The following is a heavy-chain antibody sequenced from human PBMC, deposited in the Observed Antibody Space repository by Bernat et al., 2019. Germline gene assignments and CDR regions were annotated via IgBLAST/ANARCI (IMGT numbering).Heavy chain of an antibody. Sequence: QVQLVQSGAEVKKPGASVKVSCKASGYTFTSYAMHWVRQAPGQRLEWMGWINAGNGNTKYSQKFPGRVTLTRDTSASTAYMELSSLRSEDTAVYYCARDYYDILTGYPKYNWFDPWGQGTLVTVSS. D-gene: IGHD3-9*01. CDR1: GYTFTSYA. CDR3: ARDYYDILTGYPKYNWFDP. J-gene: IGHJ5*02. V-gene: IGHV1-3*01. CDR2: INAGNGNT.